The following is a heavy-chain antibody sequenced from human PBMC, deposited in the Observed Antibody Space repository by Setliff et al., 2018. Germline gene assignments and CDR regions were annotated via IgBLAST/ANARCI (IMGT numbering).Heavy chain of an antibody. CDR2: MYHGGNT. V-gene: IGHV4-38-2*01. CDR1: GFPITSGYY. J-gene: IGHJ4*02. CDR3: ARVGGLLVATMPFDY. Sequence: SETLSLTCAVSGFPITSGYYWGWVRQPPGMGLEWITSMYHGGNTYYNPSLEIRVTISLDPSQNQFSLKLRSVTAADTAVYFCARVGGLLVATMPFDYWGPGTLVTVSS. D-gene: IGHD5-12*01.